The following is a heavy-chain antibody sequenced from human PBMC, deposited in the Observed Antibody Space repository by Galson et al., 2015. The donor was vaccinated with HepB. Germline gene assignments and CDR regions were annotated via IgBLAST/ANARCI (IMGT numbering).Heavy chain of an antibody. J-gene: IGHJ4*02. CDR1: GFTVSSNY. CDR3: ASEERRGSGWPGRAVY. V-gene: IGHV3-66*01. D-gene: IGHD6-19*01. Sequence: SLRLSCAASGFTVSSNYMSWVRQAPGKGLEWVSVIYSGGSTYYADSVKGRFTISRDNSKNTLYPQMNSLRAEDTAVYYCASEERRGSGWPGRAVYWGQGTLVTVSS. CDR2: IYSGGST.